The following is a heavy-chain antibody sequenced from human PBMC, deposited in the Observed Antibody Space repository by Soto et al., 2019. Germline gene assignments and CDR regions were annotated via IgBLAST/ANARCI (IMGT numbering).Heavy chain of an antibody. CDR1: GGTFSSYT. Sequence: QVQLVQSGAEVKKPGSSVKVSCKASGGTFSSYTISWVRQAPGQGLEWMGRIIPILGIANYAQKFQGRVTITADKSTSTAYMELSSLRSEDTAVYYCARLFSSGSGYDPTNDYYYYMDVWGKGTTVTVSS. CDR2: IIPILGIA. CDR3: ARLFSSGSGYDPTNDYYYYMDV. D-gene: IGHD5-12*01. J-gene: IGHJ6*03. V-gene: IGHV1-69*02.